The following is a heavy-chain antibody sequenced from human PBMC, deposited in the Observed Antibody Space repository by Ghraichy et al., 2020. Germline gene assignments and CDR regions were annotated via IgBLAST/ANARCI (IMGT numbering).Heavy chain of an antibody. CDR2: ISARTGNT. CDR1: GYTFTSYG. D-gene: IGHD6-13*01. CDR3: ARDADIAAAGGGFDI. J-gene: IGHJ3*02. V-gene: IGHV1-18*01. Sequence: ASVKVSCKASGYTFTSYGINWVRQAPGQGLEWMGWISARTGNTNYEQKVQGRVTMTTDTSTSTVYMELRSLRSDDTAVYYCARDADIAAAGGGFDIWGQGTMVTVSS.